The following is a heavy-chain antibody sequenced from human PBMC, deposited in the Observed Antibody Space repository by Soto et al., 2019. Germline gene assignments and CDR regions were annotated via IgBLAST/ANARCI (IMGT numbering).Heavy chain of an antibody. CDR2: IYYTGRT. D-gene: IGHD2-2*01. J-gene: IGHJ5*02. Sequence: SETLSLTCTVSGGSLKSGVYYWSWIRQHPGRGLEWIGYIYYTGRTYYNPSLESRVTFSVDTSKNQFSLKLSSVTAADTAVYYCARDVTSNHNWFDPWGQGTLVTVSS. CDR3: ARDVTSNHNWFDP. CDR1: GGSLKSGVYY. V-gene: IGHV4-31*02.